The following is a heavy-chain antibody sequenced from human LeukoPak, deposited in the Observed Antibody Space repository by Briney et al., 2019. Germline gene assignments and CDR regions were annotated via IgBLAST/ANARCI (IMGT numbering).Heavy chain of an antibody. CDR3: ASTVAGTFFDY. Sequence: SETLSLTCTVSGGSISSYYWSWIRQPPGKGLEWIGYIYYSGSTNYNPSLKSRVTISVDTSKNQFSLKLSSVTAADTAVYYCASTVAGTFFDYWGQGTLVTVSS. CDR1: GGSISSYY. V-gene: IGHV4-59*01. J-gene: IGHJ4*02. CDR2: IYYSGST. D-gene: IGHD6-19*01.